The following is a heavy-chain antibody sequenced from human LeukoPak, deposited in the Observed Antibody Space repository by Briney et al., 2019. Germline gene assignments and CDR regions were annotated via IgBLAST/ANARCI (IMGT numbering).Heavy chain of an antibody. J-gene: IGHJ4*02. CDR2: IYYSGST. Sequence: NPSETLSLTCTVSGGSISSTDYYWGWIRQPPGKWLEWIGTIYYSGSTYYNPSLKSRVTISVDTSKNQFSLSLSSVTAADTAVYHCARRRIGAVAGGFDFWGQGTLVTVSS. CDR1: GGSISSTDYY. D-gene: IGHD6-19*01. CDR3: ARRRIGAVAGGFDF. V-gene: IGHV4-39*01.